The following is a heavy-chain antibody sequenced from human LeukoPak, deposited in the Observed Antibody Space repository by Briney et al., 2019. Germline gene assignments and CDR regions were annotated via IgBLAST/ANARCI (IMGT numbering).Heavy chain of an antibody. D-gene: IGHD3-22*01. V-gene: IGHV3-30*03. CDR3: ARRGITMIVVVD. J-gene: IGHJ4*02. Sequence: GGSLRLSCAASGFTFSSYGMHWVRQAPGKGLEWVAVISYDGSNKYYADSVKGRFTISRDNSKNSLYLQMNSLRAEDTAVYYCARRGITMIVVVDWGQGTLVTVSS. CDR1: GFTFSSYG. CDR2: ISYDGSNK.